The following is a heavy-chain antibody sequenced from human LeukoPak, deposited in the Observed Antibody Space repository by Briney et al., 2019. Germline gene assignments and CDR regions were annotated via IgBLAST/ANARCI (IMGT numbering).Heavy chain of an antibody. CDR1: GFTFSSFG. CDR2: IRHHGWNE. CDR3: AKDGRDYGDYGVDY. V-gene: IGHV3-30*02. J-gene: IGHJ4*02. Sequence: GGSLRLSCETSGFTFSSFGMHWFRQAPSKGMEWVAFIRHHGWNESYADSVKGRFTISRDNSKHTLYLQMNSLRVEDTAVYSCAKDGRDYGDYGVDYWGQGTLVTVSS. D-gene: IGHD4-17*01.